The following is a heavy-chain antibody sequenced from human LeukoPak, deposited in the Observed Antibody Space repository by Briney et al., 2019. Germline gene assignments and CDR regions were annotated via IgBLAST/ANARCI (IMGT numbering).Heavy chain of an antibody. Sequence: ASVKVSCKASGYTFAGYYMHWVRQAPGQGLEWMGWINPNSGGTNYAQKFQGRVTMTRDTSISTAYMELSRLRSDDTAVYYCASPVIAVAGTGWEVDYWGQGTLVAVSS. D-gene: IGHD6-19*01. CDR1: GYTFAGYY. CDR2: INPNSGGT. CDR3: ASPVIAVAGTGWEVDY. V-gene: IGHV1-2*02. J-gene: IGHJ4*02.